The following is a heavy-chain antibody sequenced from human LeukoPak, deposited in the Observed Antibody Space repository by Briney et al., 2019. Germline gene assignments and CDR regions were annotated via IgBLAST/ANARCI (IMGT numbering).Heavy chain of an antibody. V-gene: IGHV4-34*01. Sequence: PSETLSLTCAVYGGSFSGYYWSWIRQPPGKGLEWIGEINHSGSTNYNPSLKSRVTISVDTSKNQFSLKLSSVTAADTAVYYCATSPFYSYDSWGQGTLVTVSS. D-gene: IGHD5-18*01. J-gene: IGHJ5*02. CDR3: ATSPFYSYDS. CDR2: INHSGST. CDR1: GGSFSGYY.